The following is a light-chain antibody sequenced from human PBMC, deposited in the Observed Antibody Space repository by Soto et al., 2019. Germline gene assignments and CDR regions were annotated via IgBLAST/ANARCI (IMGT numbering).Light chain of an antibody. Sequence: QSALTQPASVSGSPGQSITISCTGTSSDVGGYNYVSWYQQHPGKAPKLMIYDVRNRPSVVSDRFSGSKSGNTASLTISGLQAEDEAGYYCSSYTSSSSLVVFGGGTKLTVL. J-gene: IGLJ2*01. V-gene: IGLV2-14*03. CDR1: SSDVGGYNY. CDR2: DVR. CDR3: SSYTSSSSLVV.